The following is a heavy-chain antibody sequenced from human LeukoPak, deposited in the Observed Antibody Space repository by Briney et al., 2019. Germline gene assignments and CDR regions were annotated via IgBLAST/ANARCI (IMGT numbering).Heavy chain of an antibody. CDR3: ARHNGDYAAFDI. J-gene: IGHJ3*02. V-gene: IGHV4-59*08. CDR1: DGSISSYY. Sequence: SETLSLTCSVSDGSISSYYWSWIRQPPGKGLEWLGYIYYTGSTYYNPSLKSRVTVSKDASKTQFSLKLSSVTAADTAVYYCARHNGDYAAFDIWGQGTMVIVSS. D-gene: IGHD4-17*01. CDR2: IYYTGST.